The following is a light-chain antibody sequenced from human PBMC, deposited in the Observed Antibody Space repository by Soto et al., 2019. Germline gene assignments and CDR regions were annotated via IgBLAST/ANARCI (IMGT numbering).Light chain of an antibody. J-gene: IGLJ2*01. CDR3: SSYKSSSTL. CDR1: SSDVGGYNY. V-gene: IGLV2-14*01. CDR2: DVS. Sequence: QSALTQPASVSGSPGQAITISCTGTSSDVGGYNYVSWYPQHPGKAPKLMIYDVSNRPSGVSNRFSGSKSGNTASLTISGLQDEDEADYYCSSYKSSSTLFGGGTKLTVL.